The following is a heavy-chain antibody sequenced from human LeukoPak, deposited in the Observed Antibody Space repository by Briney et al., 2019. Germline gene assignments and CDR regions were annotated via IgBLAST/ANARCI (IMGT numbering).Heavy chain of an antibody. J-gene: IGHJ4*02. CDR2: INPNSGGT. V-gene: IGHV1-2*02. CDR3: AREAVGATGDVDY. D-gene: IGHD1-26*01. CDR1: GYTFTGYY. Sequence: GASVKVYCKASGYTFTGYYMHWVRQAPGQGLEWMGWINPNSGGTNYAQKFQGRVTMTRDTSISTAYMELSGLRSDDTAVYYCAREAVGATGDVDYWGQGTLVTVSS.